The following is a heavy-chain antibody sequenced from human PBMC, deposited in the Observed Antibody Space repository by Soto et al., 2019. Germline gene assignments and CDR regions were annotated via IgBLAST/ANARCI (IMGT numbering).Heavy chain of an antibody. V-gene: IGHV3-48*02. J-gene: IGHJ4*02. CDR2: ITDGLTK. CDR1: GFIFSNYN. Sequence: PGGSLRLSSAASGFIFSNYNMNWVRQAPGKGLEWVAHITDGLTKHYADFVQGRFTISRDNAKNSLYLEMTDLRDEDTALYYCARDTSHGVTIGGLDSWGQGTLVTASS. D-gene: IGHD3-16*01. CDR3: ARDTSHGVTIGGLDS.